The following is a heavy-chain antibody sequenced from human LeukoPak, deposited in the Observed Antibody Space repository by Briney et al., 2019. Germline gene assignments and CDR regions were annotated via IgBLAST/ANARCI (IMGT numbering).Heavy chain of an antibody. Sequence: GGSLRLSCAASGFTFSNYAMNWVRQAPGKGLEWVSYISSSSSTIYYADSVKGRFTISRDNAKNSLYLQMNSLRAEDTAVYYCARLETTYYDFWSGYCPFWGQGTLVTVSS. V-gene: IGHV3-48*01. D-gene: IGHD3-3*01. CDR3: ARLETTYYDFWSGYCPF. CDR1: GFTFSNYA. CDR2: ISSSSSTI. J-gene: IGHJ4*02.